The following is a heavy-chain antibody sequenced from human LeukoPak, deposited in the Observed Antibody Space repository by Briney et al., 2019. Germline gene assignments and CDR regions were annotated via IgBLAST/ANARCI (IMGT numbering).Heavy chain of an antibody. J-gene: IGHJ4*02. CDR1: GFTFDDYA. CDR3: AKDLVRNYYDSSGYFDY. CDR2: ISWNSGSI. D-gene: IGHD3-22*01. V-gene: IGHV3-9*01. Sequence: GGSLRLSCAASGFTFDDYAMHWVRQAPGKGLEWVSGISWNSGSIGYADSVKGRFTISRDNAKNSLYLQMNSLRAEDTALYYCAKDLVRNYYDSSGYFDYWGQGTLVTVSS.